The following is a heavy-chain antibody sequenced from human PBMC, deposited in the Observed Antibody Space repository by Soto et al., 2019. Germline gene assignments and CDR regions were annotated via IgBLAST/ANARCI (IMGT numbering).Heavy chain of an antibody. J-gene: IGHJ4*02. CDR2: ISSSSSYI. CDR3: ARDRDIVATILDY. CDR1: GFTFSSYS. Sequence: GGSLRLSCAASGFTFSSYSMNWVRQAPGKGLEGVSSISSSSSYIYYADSVKGRFTISRDNAKNSLYLQMNSLRAEDTAVYYCARDRDIVATILDYWGQGTLVTVSS. D-gene: IGHD5-12*01. V-gene: IGHV3-21*01.